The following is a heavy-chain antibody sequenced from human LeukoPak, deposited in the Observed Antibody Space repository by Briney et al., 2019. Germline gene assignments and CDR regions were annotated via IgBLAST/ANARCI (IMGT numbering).Heavy chain of an antibody. J-gene: IGHJ4*02. Sequence: SETLSLTCTVSNYSISTDYYWGWIRQPPGKGLEWIGTMYHSGSTYYNPSLKSRVTISVDTSKNQFSLKLSSVTAADTAVYYCASTLYGSGSYYNYWGQGTLVTVSS. CDR2: MYHSGST. CDR1: NYSISTDYY. D-gene: IGHD3-10*01. V-gene: IGHV4-38-2*02. CDR3: ASTLYGSGSYYNY.